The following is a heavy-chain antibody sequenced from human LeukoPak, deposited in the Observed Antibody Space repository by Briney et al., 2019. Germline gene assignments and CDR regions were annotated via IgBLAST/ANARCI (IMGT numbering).Heavy chain of an antibody. V-gene: IGHV1-2*02. J-gene: IGHJ4*02. CDR2: INPNSGGT. D-gene: IGHD5-18*01. Sequence: VASVKVSCKASGYTFTGYYMHWVRQAPGQGLEWMGWINPNSGGTNYAQKFQGRVTMTRDTSISTAYMELSRLRSDDTAVYYCANGGYSYGLDIDYWGQGTLVTVSS. CDR1: GYTFTGYY. CDR3: ANGGYSYGLDIDY.